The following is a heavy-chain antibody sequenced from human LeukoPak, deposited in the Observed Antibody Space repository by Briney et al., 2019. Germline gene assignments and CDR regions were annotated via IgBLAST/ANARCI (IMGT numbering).Heavy chain of an antibody. CDR3: AKAHGIAVAGQAFDI. CDR1: GFTFSSYA. D-gene: IGHD6-19*01. Sequence: GGSLRLSCAASGFTFSSYAMSWVRQAPGKGLEWVSAISGSGGSTYYADSVKGRFTISRDNSKNTLYLRMNSLRAEDTAVYYCAKAHGIAVAGQAFDIWGQGTMVTVSS. CDR2: ISGSGGST. J-gene: IGHJ3*02. V-gene: IGHV3-23*01.